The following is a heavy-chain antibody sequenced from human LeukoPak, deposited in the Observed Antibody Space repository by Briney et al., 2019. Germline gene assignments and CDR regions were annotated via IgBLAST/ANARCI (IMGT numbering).Heavy chain of an antibody. CDR3: ARARRGYSGYVDY. V-gene: IGHV4-4*02. CDR2: IYHSGST. Sequence: PSGTLSLTCAVSGGSISSSNWWSWVRQPPGKGLAWIGEIYHSGSTNYNPSLKSRVTISVDKSKNQFSLKLSSVTAADTAVYYCARARRGYSGYVDYWGQGTLVTVSS. D-gene: IGHD5-12*01. J-gene: IGHJ4*02. CDR1: GGSISSSNW.